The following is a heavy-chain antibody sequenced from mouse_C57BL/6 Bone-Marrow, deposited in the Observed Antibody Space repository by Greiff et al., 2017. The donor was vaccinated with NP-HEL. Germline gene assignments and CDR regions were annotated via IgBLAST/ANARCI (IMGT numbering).Heavy chain of an antibody. V-gene: IGHV5-17*01. Sequence: EVQVVESGGGLVKPGGSLKLSCAASGFTFSDYGMHWVRQAPEKGLEWVAYISSGSSTIYYADTVKGRFTISRDNAKNTLFLQMTSLRSEDTAMYYGARGAYYYGSRWFAYWGQGTLVTVSA. CDR2: ISSGSSTI. CDR1: GFTFSDYG. D-gene: IGHD1-1*01. J-gene: IGHJ3*01. CDR3: ARGAYYYGSRWFAY.